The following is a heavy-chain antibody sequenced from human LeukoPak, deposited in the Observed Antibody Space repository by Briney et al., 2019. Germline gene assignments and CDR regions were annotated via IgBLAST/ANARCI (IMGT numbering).Heavy chain of an antibody. CDR2: IYYSGST. CDR3: ARDPVDQPYWFFDL. CDR1: GGSISSYY. V-gene: IGHV4-59*01. J-gene: IGHJ2*01. Sequence: SETLSLTCTVSGGSISSYYWSWIRQPPGRGLEWIGYIYYSGSTNYNPSLKSRVTISVDTSKKQFSLKLSSVTAADTAVYYCARDPVDQPYWFFDLWGRGTLVTVSS. D-gene: IGHD2-2*01.